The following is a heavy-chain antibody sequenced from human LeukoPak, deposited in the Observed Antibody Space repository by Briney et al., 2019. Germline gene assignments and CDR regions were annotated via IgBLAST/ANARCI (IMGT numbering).Heavy chain of an antibody. Sequence: GGSLRLSCAASGFTFNTYAMSWVRQAPGKGLEWVSTASGSGGITYYADSVNGRFTISRDSSKNTLYLQMSSMRAEDTAVYYCAKDEGIAAVGHWGQGTLVTVSS. CDR1: GFTFNTYA. J-gene: IGHJ1*01. V-gene: IGHV3-23*01. CDR3: AKDEGIAAVGH. D-gene: IGHD6-13*01. CDR2: ASGSGGIT.